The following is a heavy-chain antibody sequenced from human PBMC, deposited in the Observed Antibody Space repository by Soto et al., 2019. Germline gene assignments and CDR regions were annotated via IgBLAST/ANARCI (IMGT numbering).Heavy chain of an antibody. D-gene: IGHD3-22*01. CDR2: IKSKTDGGTT. CDR1: GFTFSNAW. J-gene: IGHJ4*02. Sequence: GGSLRLSCAASGFTFSNAWMSWVRHAPGKGLEWVGRIKSKTDGGTTDYAAPVKGRFTISRDDSKNTLYLQMNSLKTEDTGVYYCTRARGYYDSSGYPHWGQGTLVTVSS. CDR3: TRARGYYDSSGYPH. V-gene: IGHV3-15*01.